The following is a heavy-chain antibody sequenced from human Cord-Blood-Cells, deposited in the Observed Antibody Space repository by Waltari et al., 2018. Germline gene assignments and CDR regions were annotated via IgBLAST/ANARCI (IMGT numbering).Heavy chain of an antibody. J-gene: IGHJ5*02. CDR1: GGSFSGTY. Sequence: HVQLQQWGAGLLMPSETLSVTCAGYGGSFSGTYWSWIRQPPGRGLEWIGEINHSGSTNDNPSLKNRVTISVDTSKNQFSLKRSSVTAADTAVYYCARGPAVRFLERIRGWFDPWGQGTLVTVSS. D-gene: IGHD3-3*01. CDR2: INHSGST. V-gene: IGHV4-34*01. CDR3: ARGPAVRFLERIRGWFDP.